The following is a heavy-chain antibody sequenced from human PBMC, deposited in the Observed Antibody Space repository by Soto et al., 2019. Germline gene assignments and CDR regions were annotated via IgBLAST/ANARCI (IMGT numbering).Heavy chain of an antibody. V-gene: IGHV3-21*06. CDR3: ARDLLEGYGHARQPDY. Sequence: EVQVVESGGGLVKPGGSLRLSCVASGFTFSAYSMSWVRQAPGQGLEWVSSITFISTYIYYTRSVEGRFTISRDDAKNSLHLQMNSLRAEDTAVYYCARDLLEGYGHARQPDYWGQGTLVTVSS. J-gene: IGHJ4*02. CDR1: GFTFSAYS. D-gene: IGHD5-18*01. CDR2: ITFISTYI.